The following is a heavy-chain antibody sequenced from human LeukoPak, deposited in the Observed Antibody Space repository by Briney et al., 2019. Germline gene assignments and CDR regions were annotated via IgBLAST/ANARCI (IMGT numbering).Heavy chain of an antibody. Sequence: SQTLSLTCTVSGGSISSGDYYWSWIRQPPGKGLEWMGYIYYSGSTYYNPSLKSRVTISVDTSKNQFSLKLSSVTAADTAVYYCAGVGRSSTSCYSENWFDPWGQGTLVTISS. CDR1: GGSISSGDYY. V-gene: IGHV4-30-4*01. CDR2: IYYSGST. J-gene: IGHJ5*02. D-gene: IGHD2-2*01. CDR3: AGVGRSSTSCYSENWFDP.